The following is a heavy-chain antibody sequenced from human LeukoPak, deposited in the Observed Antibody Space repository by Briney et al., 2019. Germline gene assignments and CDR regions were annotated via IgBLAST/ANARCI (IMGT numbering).Heavy chain of an antibody. CDR1: GFTFSSYS. Sequence: GGSLRLSCAASGFTFSSYSMNWVRQAPGKGLEWVSYISSSSTIYYADSVKGRFTISRDNAKNSLYLQMNSLRAEDTAVYYCARDTGSTSSNGSDYWGQGTLVTVSS. CDR2: ISSSSTI. V-gene: IGHV3-48*01. J-gene: IGHJ4*02. D-gene: IGHD2-2*01. CDR3: ARDTGSTSSNGSDY.